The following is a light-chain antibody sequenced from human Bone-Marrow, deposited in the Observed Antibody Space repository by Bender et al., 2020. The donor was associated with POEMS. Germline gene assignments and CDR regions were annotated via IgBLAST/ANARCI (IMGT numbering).Light chain of an antibody. V-gene: IGLV3-1*01. CDR1: KLENKH. Sequence: SYELTQPPSVSVSPGQTARITCSGDKLENKHVSWYQQKPGQSPVMVIYQDSKRPSGIPERFSGSSSGNTAPLTLSGTQTRDDADYYCQAWDSSGNVFGSGTKVSIL. J-gene: IGLJ1*01. CDR3: QAWDSSGNV. CDR2: QDS.